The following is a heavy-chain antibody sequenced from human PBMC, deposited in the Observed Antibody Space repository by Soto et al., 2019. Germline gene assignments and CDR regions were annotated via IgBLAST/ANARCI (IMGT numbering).Heavy chain of an antibody. D-gene: IGHD2-15*01. CDR2: INAGNGNT. Sequence: ASVKVSCKASGNTFTSYAMHWGRQAPGQRLEWMGWINAGNGNTKYSQKFQGRVTITRDTSASTAYMELSSLRSEDTAVYYCARDRSCSGGSCYSDYGMAVWGQGTTVPGSS. CDR1: GNTFTSYA. V-gene: IGHV1-3*01. J-gene: IGHJ6*02. CDR3: ARDRSCSGGSCYSDYGMAV.